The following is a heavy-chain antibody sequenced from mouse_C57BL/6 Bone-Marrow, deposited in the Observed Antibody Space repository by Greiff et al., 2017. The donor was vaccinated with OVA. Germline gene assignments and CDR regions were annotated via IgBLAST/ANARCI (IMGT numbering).Heavy chain of an antibody. Sequence: DVKLVESGGDLVKPGGSLKLSCAASGFTFSSYGMSWVRQTPDKRLEWVATISSGGSYTYYPDSVKGRFTISRDNAKNTLYLQMSRLKSEYTAMYYCARLEGASDWGQGTLVTVSA. J-gene: IGHJ3*01. D-gene: IGHD3-1*01. V-gene: IGHV5-6*02. CDR3: ARLEGASD. CDR2: ISSGGSYT. CDR1: GFTFSSYG.